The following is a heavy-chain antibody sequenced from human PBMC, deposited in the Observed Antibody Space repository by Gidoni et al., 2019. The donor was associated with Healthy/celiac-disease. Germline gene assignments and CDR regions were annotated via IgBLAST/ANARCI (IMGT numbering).Heavy chain of an antibody. CDR3: ASPGIAVADPYGMDV. CDR1: GSCFTSYW. D-gene: IGHD6-19*01. V-gene: IGHV5-10-1*03. CDR2: IDHSDSYT. Sequence: EVQLVQSGAEVKKPGESLRISCKGSGSCFTSYWISWVRQMPGKGLEWMGRIDHSDSYTNYSPSFQGHVTISADKSISTAYLQWSSLKASDTAMYYCASPGIAVADPYGMDVWGQGTTVTVSS. J-gene: IGHJ6*02.